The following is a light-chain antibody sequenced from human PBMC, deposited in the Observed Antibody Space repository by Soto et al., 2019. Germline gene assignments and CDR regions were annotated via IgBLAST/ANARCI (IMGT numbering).Light chain of an antibody. CDR2: GAS. V-gene: IGKV3-15*01. J-gene: IGKJ2*01. Sequence: ETVMTQSPATLSVSPGERATLYCRASQSVNTKLAWYQHKVGQAPRLLIYGASTRATGIPTRFSGSGSGTEFTLTISSLQSEDFAIYFCQQYNNWYTFGQGTKLEIK. CDR1: QSVNTK. CDR3: QQYNNWYT.